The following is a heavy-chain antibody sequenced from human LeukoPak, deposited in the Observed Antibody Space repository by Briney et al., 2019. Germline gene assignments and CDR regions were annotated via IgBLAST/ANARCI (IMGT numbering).Heavy chain of an antibody. CDR1: AYTFTGYY. J-gene: IGHJ5*02. Sequence: ASVQFSCKASAYTFTGYYMHWVRQAPGQGLEWMGWINPNSGGTNYAQKFQGRVTMTRDTSISTAYMELSRLSSDDTAVYYCARGEGDTAMVTDWFDPWGQGTLVTVSS. CDR3: ARGEGDTAMVTDWFDP. D-gene: IGHD5-18*01. V-gene: IGHV1-2*02. CDR2: INPNSGGT.